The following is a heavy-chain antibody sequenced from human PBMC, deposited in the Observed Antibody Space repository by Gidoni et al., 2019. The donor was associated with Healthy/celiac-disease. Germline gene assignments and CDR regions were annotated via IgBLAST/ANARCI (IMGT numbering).Heavy chain of an antibody. CDR2: IYTSGST. D-gene: IGHD3-3*01. CDR3: AREGVEYFDY. CDR1: GGSISIGSYY. J-gene: IGHJ4*02. V-gene: IGHV4-61*02. Sequence: QVQLQESGPGLVKPSQTLSLTCTVSGGSISIGSYYWSWIRRPAGKGLEWIGRIYTSGSTTYNPPLKSLVTISVVTSKNQFSLKLSSVTAADTAVYYCAREGVEYFDYWGQGTLVTVSS.